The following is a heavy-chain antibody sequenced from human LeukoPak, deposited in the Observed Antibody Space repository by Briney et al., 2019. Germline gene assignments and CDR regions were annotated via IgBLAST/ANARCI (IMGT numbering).Heavy chain of an antibody. D-gene: IGHD3-22*01. CDR2: ISGSGGST. CDR3: AKAHAMIVVESLV. V-gene: IGHV3-23*01. Sequence: PGGSLSLSCAACGFPLSSCPVIWTRQAPGRGLEWVSAISGSGGSTYYADSVKGRFTISRDNSKNTLYLQMNSLRAEDTAVYYCAKAHAMIVVESLVWGQGTLVTVSS. CDR1: GFPLSSCP. J-gene: IGHJ4*02.